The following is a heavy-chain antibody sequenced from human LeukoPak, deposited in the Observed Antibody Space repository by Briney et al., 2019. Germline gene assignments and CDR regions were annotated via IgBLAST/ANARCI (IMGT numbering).Heavy chain of an antibody. CDR1: GFTFSTYS. Sequence: PGGSLRLSCAASGFTFSTYSMNWVRQPPGKGLEWVSSISSSGSYIYYADSVKGRFTISRDSAKNSLYLQMNSLRAEDTAVYYCARVMSITIFGVAPTDVWGKGTTVTVSS. CDR3: ARVMSITIFGVAPTDV. CDR2: ISSSGSYI. D-gene: IGHD3-3*01. J-gene: IGHJ6*04. V-gene: IGHV3-21*01.